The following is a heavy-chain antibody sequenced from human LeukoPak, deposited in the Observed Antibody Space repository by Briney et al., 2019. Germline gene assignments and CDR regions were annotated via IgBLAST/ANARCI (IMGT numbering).Heavy chain of an antibody. J-gene: IGHJ4*02. V-gene: IGHV1-69*05. Sequence: SVKVSCKASGGAFSSYAISWVRQAPGQGLEWMGGIIPIFGTANYAQKFQGRVTITTDESTSTAYMELSSLRSEDTAVYYCARDSHSSGYYDYFDYWGQGTLVTVSS. CDR2: IIPIFGTA. CDR1: GGAFSSYA. CDR3: ARDSHSSGYYDYFDY. D-gene: IGHD3-22*01.